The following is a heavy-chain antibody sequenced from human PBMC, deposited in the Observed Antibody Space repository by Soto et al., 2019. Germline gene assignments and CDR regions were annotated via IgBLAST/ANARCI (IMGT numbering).Heavy chain of an antibody. CDR2: ISYEGSNN. CDR1: GFTFNSHG. J-gene: IGHJ6*02. Sequence: PGGSLRLSCGASGFTFNSHGMHWVRQAPGKGLEWVAVISYEGSNNFYAESVEGRFTISRDNSKNTLYLQMNSLRREDTAVYYCARGAEYQLLSRDYFYGMDVWGQGTTVTVSS. V-gene: IGHV3-30*03. D-gene: IGHD2-2*01. CDR3: ARGAEYQLLSRDYFYGMDV.